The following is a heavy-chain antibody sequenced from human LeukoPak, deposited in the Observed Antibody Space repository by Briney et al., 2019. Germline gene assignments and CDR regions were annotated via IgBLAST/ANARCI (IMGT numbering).Heavy chain of an antibody. D-gene: IGHD2/OR15-2a*01. CDR1: GFTFTDYY. CDR3: AREGNGLLSKDFDY. V-gene: IGHV1-2*06. CDR2: IGPHSSAT. J-gene: IGHJ4*02. Sequence: ASMKVSCKSSGFTFTDYYIHWVRQAPGQRLEWMGHIGPHSSATSSPQEFQGRVTMTRDTSMSTAYMEMTRLTSDDTAVYYCAREGNGLLSKDFDYWGQGTLVTVSS.